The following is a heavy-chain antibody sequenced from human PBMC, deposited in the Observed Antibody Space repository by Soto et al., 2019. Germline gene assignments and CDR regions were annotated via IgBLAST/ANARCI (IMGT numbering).Heavy chain of an antibody. J-gene: IGHJ6*02. D-gene: IGHD4-17*01. Sequence: SVKVSCKASGGTFNIYAISWVRQAPGQGLEWMGGIIPIFGTANYAQKFQGRVTITADESTSTAYMELSSLRSEDTAVYYCARVSRDYIYYYYGMDVWGQGTTVTVSS. V-gene: IGHV1-69*13. CDR1: GGTFNIYA. CDR3: ARVSRDYIYYYYGMDV. CDR2: IIPIFGTA.